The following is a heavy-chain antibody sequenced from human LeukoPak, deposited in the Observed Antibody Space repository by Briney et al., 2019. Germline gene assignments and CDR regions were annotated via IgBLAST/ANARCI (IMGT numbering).Heavy chain of an antibody. Sequence: GASVKVSCKVSGYTLTELSMHWVRQAPGKGLEWMGGFDPEDGETIYAQKFQGRVTMTRDTSISTAYMELSRLRSDDTAVYYCARDPPQGEQTKNNDYWGQGTLVTVSS. CDR3: ARDPPQGEQTKNNDY. CDR2: FDPEDGET. V-gene: IGHV1-24*01. D-gene: IGHD1-26*01. J-gene: IGHJ4*02. CDR1: GYTLTELS.